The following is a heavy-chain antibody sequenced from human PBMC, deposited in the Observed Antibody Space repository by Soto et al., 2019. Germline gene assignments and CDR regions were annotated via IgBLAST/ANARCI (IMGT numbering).Heavy chain of an antibody. CDR2: IHTDARRT. Sequence: GGSLTLSCVASGLPFSGYWMHWVRQAPGKGLVWVSRIHTDARRTNYADSVQGRFTIPRDNAKNTLSLQMNNLRTEDTAVYYCTTLTTRGDYFDSWGLGTLVTVSS. CDR1: GLPFSGYW. V-gene: IGHV3-74*01. J-gene: IGHJ4*02. CDR3: TTLTTRGDYFDS. D-gene: IGHD4-4*01.